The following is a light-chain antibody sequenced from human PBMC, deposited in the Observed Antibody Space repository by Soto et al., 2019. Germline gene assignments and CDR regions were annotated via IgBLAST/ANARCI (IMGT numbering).Light chain of an antibody. CDR3: QHMAT. Sequence: DIQMTQSPSTLSASVGDRVTITCRASQTSSNSLAWYQQKPGKAPKPLIYRASSLESGVPSRFSGSGSGTEFTLTIISLQLDDFGTYFCQHMATFGQGTKVEIK. CDR2: RAS. CDR1: QTSSNS. J-gene: IGKJ1*01. V-gene: IGKV1-5*03.